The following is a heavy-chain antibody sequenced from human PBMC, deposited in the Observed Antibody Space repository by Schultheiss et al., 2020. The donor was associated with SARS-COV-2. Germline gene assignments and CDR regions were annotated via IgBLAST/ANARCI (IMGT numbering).Heavy chain of an antibody. CDR2: INHSGST. J-gene: IGHJ4*02. Sequence: SETLSLTCAVYGGSFSGYYWSWIRQPPGKGLEWIGEINHSGSTNYNPSLKSRVTISVDTSKKQFSLKLSSVTAADTAVYYCARAQVLMVYDNWGQGTLVTVSS. CDR1: GGSFSGYY. CDR3: ARAQVLMVYDN. V-gene: IGHV4-34*01. D-gene: IGHD2-8*01.